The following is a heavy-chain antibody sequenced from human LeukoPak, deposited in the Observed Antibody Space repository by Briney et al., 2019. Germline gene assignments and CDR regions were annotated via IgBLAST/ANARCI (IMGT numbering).Heavy chain of an antibody. CDR3: ARSMDRLRSGGGDY. Sequence: ASVKVSCKASGGTFSSYAISWVRQAPGQGLEWMGGIIPIFGTANYAQKFQGRVTITADESTSTAYMELSSLRSEDTAVYYCARSMDRLRSGGGDYWGQGTLVTVSS. V-gene: IGHV1-69*13. CDR1: GGTFSSYA. D-gene: IGHD4-17*01. J-gene: IGHJ4*02. CDR2: IIPIFGTA.